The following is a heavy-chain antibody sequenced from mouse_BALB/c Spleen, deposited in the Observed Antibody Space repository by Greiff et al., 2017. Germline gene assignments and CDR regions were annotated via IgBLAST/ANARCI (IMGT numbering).Heavy chain of an antibody. CDR1: GYSITSGYY. J-gene: IGHJ2*01. D-gene: IGHD2-3*01. Sequence: EVKLLESGPGLVKPSQSLSLTCSVTGYSITSGYYWNWIRQFPGNKLEWMGYISYDGSNNYNPSLKNRISITRDTSKNQFFLKLNSVTTEDTATYYCARDGGYYYWGQGTTLTVSS. CDR2: ISYDGSN. CDR3: ARDGGYYY. V-gene: IGHV3-6*02.